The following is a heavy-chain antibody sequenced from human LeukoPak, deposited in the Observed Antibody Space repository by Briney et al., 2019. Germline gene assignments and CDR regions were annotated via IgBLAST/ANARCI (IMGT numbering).Heavy chain of an antibody. CDR1: GNSVSSNSAA. V-gene: IGHV6-1*01. CDR3: ARVGHSGSLGA. J-gene: IGHJ5*02. Sequence: SQTLSLTCAISGNSVSSNSAAWNWLRQSPSRGLEWLGRTYYRSRWYNDYAVSVKSRITMNPDTSKNQLSPQLNSVTPEDTAVYYCARVGHSGSLGAWGQGTLVTVSS. D-gene: IGHD1-26*01. CDR2: TYYRSRWYN.